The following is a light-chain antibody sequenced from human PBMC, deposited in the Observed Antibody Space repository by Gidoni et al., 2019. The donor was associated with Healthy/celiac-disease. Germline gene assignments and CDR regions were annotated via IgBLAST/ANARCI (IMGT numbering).Light chain of an antibody. CDR3: MQALQTRLT. Sequence: DIVMTQSPLSLPVTPGEPACISCRSSQSLLHSNGYNYLDWYLQKPGQSPQLLIYLGSNRASGVPDRFSGSGSGTDFTLKISRVEAEDVGVYYCMQALQTRLTFGGGTKVEIK. CDR2: LGS. CDR1: QSLLHSNGYNY. V-gene: IGKV2-28*01. J-gene: IGKJ4*01.